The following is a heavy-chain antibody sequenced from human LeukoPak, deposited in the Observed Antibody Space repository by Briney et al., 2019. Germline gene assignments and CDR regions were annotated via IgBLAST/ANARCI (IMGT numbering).Heavy chain of an antibody. J-gene: IGHJ4*02. Sequence: PGRSLRLSRAASGFTFSSYEMNWVRSAPGKELERVSYISSRCSTIYYADSVKGRLTISRDNAKNSLYLQMNSLRAEDTAVYYCAKESYGYLIYWGQGTLVTVSS. CDR1: GFTFSSYE. V-gene: IGHV3-48*03. CDR2: ISSRCSTI. CDR3: AKESYGYLIY. D-gene: IGHD5-18*01.